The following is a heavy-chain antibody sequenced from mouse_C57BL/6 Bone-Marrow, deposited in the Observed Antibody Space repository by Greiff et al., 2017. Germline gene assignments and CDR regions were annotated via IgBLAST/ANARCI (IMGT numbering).Heavy chain of an antibody. CDR3: AREERGLDY. V-gene: IGHV1-50*01. CDR2: IDPSDSYT. Sequence: QVQLQQSGAELVKPGASVTLSCKASGYTFTSYWMQWVKQRPGQGLEWIGAIDPSDSYTNYNQKFKGKATLTVDTSASTAYMQLSSLTSEDSAVYYCAREERGLDYWGQGTTLTVSS. CDR1: GYTFTSYW. J-gene: IGHJ2*01.